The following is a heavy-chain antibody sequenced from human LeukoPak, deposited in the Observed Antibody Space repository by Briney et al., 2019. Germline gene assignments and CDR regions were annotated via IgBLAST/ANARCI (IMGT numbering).Heavy chain of an antibody. J-gene: IGHJ4*02. CDR3: AKEGSPYYYDSSGYSIDY. D-gene: IGHD3-22*01. CDR2: ISGSGGST. CDR1: GFTFSNAW. V-gene: IGHV3-23*01. Sequence: GGSLRLSCAASGFTFSNAWMSWVRQAPGKGLEWVSAISGSGGSTYYADSVKGRFTISRDNSKNTLYLQMNSLRAEDTAVYYCAKEGSPYYYDSSGYSIDYWGQGTLVTVSS.